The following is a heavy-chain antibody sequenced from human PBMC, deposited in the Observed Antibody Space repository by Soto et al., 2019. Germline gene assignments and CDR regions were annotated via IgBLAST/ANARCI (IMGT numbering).Heavy chain of an antibody. V-gene: IGHV3-23*01. Sequence: GGSLRLSCAASGFTFSSYAMSWVRQAPGKGLEWVSAISGSGGSTYYADSVKGRFTISRDNSKNTLYLQMNSLRAEDTAVYYCAKAPTDRISLRGIYYFDYWGQGTLVTVSS. CDR2: ISGSGGST. CDR1: GFTFSSYA. CDR3: AKAPTDRISLRGIYYFDY. D-gene: IGHD1-1*01. J-gene: IGHJ4*02.